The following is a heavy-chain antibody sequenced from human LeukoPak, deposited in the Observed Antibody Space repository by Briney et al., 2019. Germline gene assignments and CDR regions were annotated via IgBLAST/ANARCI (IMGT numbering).Heavy chain of an antibody. CDR3: ARRDDHNGRDY. Sequence: PGRSLRLSCAASGFTFSSYGMHWVRQAPGKWLEWVAVISYDGSNKYYADSVKGRFTISRDNSKNTVYLQMNSLRAEDTAMYYCARRDDHNGRDYWGQGTLVTVSS. V-gene: IGHV3-30*03. CDR1: GFTFSSYG. J-gene: IGHJ4*02. CDR2: ISYDGSNK. D-gene: IGHD5-24*01.